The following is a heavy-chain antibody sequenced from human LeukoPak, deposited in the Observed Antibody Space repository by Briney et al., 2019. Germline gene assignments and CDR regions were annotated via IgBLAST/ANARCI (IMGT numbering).Heavy chain of an antibody. D-gene: IGHD6-19*01. V-gene: IGHV4-59*08. CDR1: GGSISGYY. CDR2: IYYSGVT. Sequence: PSETLSLTCTVSGGSISGYYRSWIRQPPGKGLEWIGYIYYSGVTNYNPSLKSRVTISVDRSKNQFSLKLSSVTAADTAVYYCARHVPSSSGWPNDAFDIWGQGTMVTVSS. CDR3: ARHVPSSSGWPNDAFDI. J-gene: IGHJ3*02.